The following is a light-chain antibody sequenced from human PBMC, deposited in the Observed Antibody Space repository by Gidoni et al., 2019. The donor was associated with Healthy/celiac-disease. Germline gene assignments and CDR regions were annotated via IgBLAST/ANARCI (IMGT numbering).Light chain of an antibody. J-gene: IGKJ3*01. CDR1: QSVSSY. Sequence: EIVFTHSPATLSLSPGERATLSCRASQSVSSYLAWYQQKPGQAPRLLIYDASNRATGIPARFSGSGSGTDFTLTISSLEPEDFAVYYCQQRSNWPPVTFGPGTKVDIK. CDR2: DAS. CDR3: QQRSNWPPVT. V-gene: IGKV3-11*01.